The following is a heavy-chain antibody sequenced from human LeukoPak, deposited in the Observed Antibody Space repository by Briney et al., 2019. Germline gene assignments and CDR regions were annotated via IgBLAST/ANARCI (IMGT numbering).Heavy chain of an antibody. D-gene: IGHD4-23*01. Sequence: GGSLRLSCAASGFTFSSYEMHWVRQAPGKGLEWVSYISSSGSTIYYADSVKGRFTISRDNAKNSLYLLMNSLRAEDTAVYYCARDYGGSSPFDYWGQGTLVTVSS. V-gene: IGHV3-48*03. J-gene: IGHJ4*02. CDR1: GFTFSSYE. CDR3: ARDYGGSSPFDY. CDR2: ISSSGSTI.